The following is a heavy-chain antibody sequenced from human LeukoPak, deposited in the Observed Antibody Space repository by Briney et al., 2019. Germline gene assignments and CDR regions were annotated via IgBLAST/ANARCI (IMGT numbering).Heavy chain of an antibody. J-gene: IGHJ4*02. CDR1: GYTFTSYG. Sequence: ASVKVSCKASGYTFTSYGISWVRQAPGQGLEWMGWISAYNGNTNYAQKLQGRVTMTTDTSTSTAYMELRSLRSDDTAVYYCARDRIPYSSGWSDLYFDYWGQGTQVTVSS. V-gene: IGHV1-18*01. CDR3: ARDRIPYSSGWSDLYFDY. CDR2: ISAYNGNT. D-gene: IGHD6-19*01.